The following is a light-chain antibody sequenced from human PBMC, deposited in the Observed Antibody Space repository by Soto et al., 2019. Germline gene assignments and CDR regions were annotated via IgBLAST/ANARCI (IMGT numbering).Light chain of an antibody. J-gene: IGLJ1*01. Sequence: QSVLTQPRSVSGSPGQSVAISCTGTSSDIGGYNYVSWYQHHPFKSPKVMIXXXXXXXXXXXXRFSGSKSGNTASLTVSGLQAEDEADYYCSSYAGSSNVFGTGTKVTVL. CDR1: SSDIGGYNY. CDR3: SSYAGSSNV. CDR2: XXX. V-gene: IGLV2-11*01.